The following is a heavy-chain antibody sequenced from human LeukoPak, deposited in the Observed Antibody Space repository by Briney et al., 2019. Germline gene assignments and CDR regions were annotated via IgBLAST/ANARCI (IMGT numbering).Heavy chain of an antibody. J-gene: IGHJ6*02. D-gene: IGHD2-2*01. CDR1: GGTFSSYA. CDR3: ASSTLMPTGDGIYYYYGMDV. V-gene: IGHV1-69*04. CDR2: IIPIFGIV. Sequence: GASVKVSCKASGGTFSSYAISWVRQAPGQGLEWMGRIIPIFGIVNYAQKFQGRVTITADKSTSTAYMELSSLRSEDTAVYYCASSTLMPTGDGIYYYYGMDVWGQGTTVTVSS.